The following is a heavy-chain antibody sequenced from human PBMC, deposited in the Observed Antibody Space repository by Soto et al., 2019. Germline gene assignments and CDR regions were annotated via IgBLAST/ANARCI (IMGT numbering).Heavy chain of an antibody. Sequence: SETLSLTCAVSGGSIGSGFYSWGWIRQPPGKGLEWIGGIYNSGNTYRNPSLKSRVTISVDTSKNQFSLRLTSVTAADTAVYYCVNISTAIYWFDPWGQGTLVTVSS. V-gene: IGHV4-39*01. CDR3: VNISTAIYWFDP. D-gene: IGHD2-2*02. J-gene: IGHJ5*02. CDR2: IYNSGNT. CDR1: GGSIGSGFYS.